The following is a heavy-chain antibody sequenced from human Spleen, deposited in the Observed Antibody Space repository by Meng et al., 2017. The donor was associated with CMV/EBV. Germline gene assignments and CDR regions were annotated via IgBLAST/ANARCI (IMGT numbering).Heavy chain of an antibody. Sequence: GGSLRLSCAASGFTFSSYWMTWVRQAPGKGLEWVASIKQDGSEIHYVDSVKGRFTISRDNAKNSLYLQMNSLRAEDTAVYYCARESYTGDIVIVPGAQSRDYRYYGMDVWGQGTTVTVSS. CDR1: GFTFSSYW. CDR2: IKQDGSEI. CDR3: ARESYTGDIVIVPGAQSRDYRYYGMDV. D-gene: IGHD2-2*01. J-gene: IGHJ6*02. V-gene: IGHV3-7*01.